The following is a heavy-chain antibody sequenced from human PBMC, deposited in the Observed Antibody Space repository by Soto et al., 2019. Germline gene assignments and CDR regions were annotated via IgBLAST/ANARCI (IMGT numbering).Heavy chain of an antibody. J-gene: IGHJ6*02. CDR2: IYSGGST. D-gene: IGHD3-16*01. CDR3: AKDSTLGGWGGMDV. Sequence: PGGSLRLSCAASGFTFSSYGMHWVRQAPGKGLEWVSVIYSGGSTYYADSVKGRFTISRDNAKNSLYLQMNSLRAEDTALYYCAKDSTLGGWGGMDVWGQGTTVTVSS. V-gene: IGHV3-NL1*01. CDR1: GFTFSSYG.